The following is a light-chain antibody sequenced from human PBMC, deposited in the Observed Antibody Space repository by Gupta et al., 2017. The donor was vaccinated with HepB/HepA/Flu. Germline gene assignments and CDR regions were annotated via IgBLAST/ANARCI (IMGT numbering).Light chain of an antibody. CDR3: QQYGSSLWT. CDR2: GAS. J-gene: IGKJ1*01. Sequence: DIVLPQSPGTLSSSPGERATLSCRASQSVSSSYLAWYQQKPGQAPRLLIYGASSRATGIPDRFSGSGSGTDFTLTISRLEPEDFAVDYCQQYGSSLWTFGQGTKVEIK. V-gene: IGKV3-20*01. CDR1: QSVSSSY.